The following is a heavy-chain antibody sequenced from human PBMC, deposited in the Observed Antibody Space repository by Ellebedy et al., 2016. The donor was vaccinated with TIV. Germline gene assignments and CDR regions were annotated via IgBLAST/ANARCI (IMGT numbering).Heavy chain of an antibody. CDR3: AKDSGVQLWLRGYY. V-gene: IGHV3-23*01. CDR1: GFTFSSYA. D-gene: IGHD5-18*01. J-gene: IGHJ4*02. CDR2: ISGSGGST. Sequence: GGSLRLSXAASGFTFSSYAMSWVRQAPGKGLEWVSAISGSGGSTYYADSVKGRFTISRDNSKNTLYLQMNSLRAEDTAVYYCAKDSGVQLWLRGYYWGQGTPVTVSS.